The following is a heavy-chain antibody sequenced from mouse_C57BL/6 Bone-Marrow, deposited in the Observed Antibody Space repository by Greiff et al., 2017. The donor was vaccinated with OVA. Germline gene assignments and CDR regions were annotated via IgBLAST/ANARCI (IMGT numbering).Heavy chain of an antibody. J-gene: IGHJ2*01. CDR2: IDPSDSYT. CDR1: GYTFTSYW. V-gene: IGHV1-59*01. CDR3: ARWYGSLFDY. Sequence: QVQLQQPGAELVRPGTSVKLSCKASGYTFTSYWMHWVKQRPGQGLEWIGVIDPSDSYTNYNQKLKGKATLTVDTSSSTAYMQLSSLTSEDSAVYYCARWYGSLFDYWGQGTTLTVSS. D-gene: IGHD1-1*01.